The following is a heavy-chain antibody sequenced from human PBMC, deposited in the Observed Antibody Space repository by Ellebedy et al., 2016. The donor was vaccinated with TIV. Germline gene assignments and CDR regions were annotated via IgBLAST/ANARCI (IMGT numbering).Heavy chain of an antibody. CDR3: ARGQEVYSSSWSDPDFDL. V-gene: IGHV1-8*01. CDR1: GYTFTSYD. D-gene: IGHD6-13*01. Sequence: AASVKVSCKASGYTFTSYDINWVRQATGQGLEWLGWMNPDSGNTVYAQKFQGRITMTRDTSISTAYMELSSLTSADTAVYYCARGQEVYSSSWSDPDFDLWGRGTLVTVSS. CDR2: MNPDSGNT. J-gene: IGHJ2*01.